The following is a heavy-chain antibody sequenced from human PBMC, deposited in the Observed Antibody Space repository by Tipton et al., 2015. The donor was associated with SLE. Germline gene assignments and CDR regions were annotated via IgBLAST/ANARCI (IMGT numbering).Heavy chain of an antibody. Sequence: GLVKPSQTLSLICTVSGGSISSGNYSWNWIRQPAGKGLEWIGRIYTSGSTNYNPSLKSRVTISVDTSKNQFSLKMSSVTAADTAVYYCARRPRASYQRVFDYWGQGTLVTVSS. CDR3: ARRPRASYQRVFDY. D-gene: IGHD1-26*01. J-gene: IGHJ4*02. V-gene: IGHV4-61*02. CDR1: GGSISSGNYS. CDR2: IYTSGST.